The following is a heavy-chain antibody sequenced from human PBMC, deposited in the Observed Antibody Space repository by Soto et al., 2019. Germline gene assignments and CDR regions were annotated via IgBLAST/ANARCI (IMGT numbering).Heavy chain of an antibody. Sequence: QEQLVESGGGVVQPGGSLRLSCAASGFTFTTYAMHWVRQAPGKGLEWVAIISNEGSNKYYADSVKGRFTISRDNSKNTLYLQMNSLRAEDTAVYYCARGGDCSSTGCYRPYDYWGQGTLVTVSS. CDR3: ARGGDCSSTGCYRPYDY. CDR1: GFTFTTYA. V-gene: IGHV3-30-3*01. CDR2: ISNEGSNK. D-gene: IGHD2-2*02. J-gene: IGHJ4*02.